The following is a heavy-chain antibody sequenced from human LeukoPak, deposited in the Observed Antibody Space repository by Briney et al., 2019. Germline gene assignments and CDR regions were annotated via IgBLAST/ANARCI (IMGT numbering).Heavy chain of an antibody. CDR1: GGSISTYY. CDR3: ASALGAFDI. Sequence: PSETLSLTCTVSGGSISTYYWSWIRQPPGKGLEWIGYIYYSGSTNYNPSLKSRVTISVDTSKNQFSLKLSSVTAADTAVYYCASALGAFDIWGQGTMDTVSS. CDR2: IYYSGST. J-gene: IGHJ3*02. V-gene: IGHV4-59*01.